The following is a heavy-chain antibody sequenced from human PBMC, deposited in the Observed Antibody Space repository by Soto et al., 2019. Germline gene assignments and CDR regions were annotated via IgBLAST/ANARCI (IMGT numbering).Heavy chain of an antibody. V-gene: IGHV4-31*03. CDR2: IYYSGST. CDR1: GGSISSGGYY. J-gene: IGHJ4*02. D-gene: IGHD3-22*01. Sequence: TLSLTYTVPGGSISSGGYYWSLIRQHPGKGLEWIGYIYYSGSTYYSPSLKSRVTISVDTSKNQFSLKLSSVTAADTAVYYCARCPSTGSSGYSFDYWGQGTLVTVSA. CDR3: ARCPSTGSSGYSFDY.